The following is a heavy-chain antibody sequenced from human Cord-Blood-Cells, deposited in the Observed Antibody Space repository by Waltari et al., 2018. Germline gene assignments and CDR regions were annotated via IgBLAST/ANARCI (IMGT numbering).Heavy chain of an antibody. CDR1: GFSPSTRGVG. V-gene: IGHV2-5*01. J-gene: IGHJ4*02. CDR3: AHRLEATSFDY. D-gene: IGHD5-12*01. CDR2: IFWKDDK. Sequence: QITLKASGPTLVKPTQTLTLTCPFSGFSPSTRGVGVGWIRPPPGKALEWPALIFWKDDKRNSPSLKIRLTITKDTSKNQVVLTMTNRDPVDTATYYCAHRLEATSFDYWGQGTLVTVSS.